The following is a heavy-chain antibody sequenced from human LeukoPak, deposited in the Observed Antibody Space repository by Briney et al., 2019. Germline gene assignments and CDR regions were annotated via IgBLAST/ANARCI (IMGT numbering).Heavy chain of an antibody. CDR1: GVSIGSHF. J-gene: IGHJ3*02. Sequence: SETLSLTCSVSGVSIGSHFWSWVRQPAGKALEWIGRISASGTTSSNPSLNSRVTMSLDASTNQFSLKLNSVTAADTAVYYCARAYCGGECTAGGAFDIWGQGTMVTVSS. CDR3: ARAYCGGECTAGGAFDI. V-gene: IGHV4-4*07. D-gene: IGHD2-21*01. CDR2: ISASGTT.